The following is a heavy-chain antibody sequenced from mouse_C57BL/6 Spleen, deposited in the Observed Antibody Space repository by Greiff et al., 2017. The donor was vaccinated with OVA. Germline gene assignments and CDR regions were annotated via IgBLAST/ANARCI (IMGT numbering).Heavy chain of an antibody. D-gene: IGHD1-1*01. V-gene: IGHV1-19*01. CDR2: INPYNGGT. Sequence: EVQLQQSGPVLVKPGASVKMSCKASGYTFTDYYMNWVKQSHGKSLEWIGVINPYNGGTSYNQKFKGKATLTVDKSSSTAYMELNSLTSEDSAVYYCARWVYGSSPSYWGQGTTLTVSS. CDR3: ARWVYGSSPSY. J-gene: IGHJ2*01. CDR1: GYTFTDYY.